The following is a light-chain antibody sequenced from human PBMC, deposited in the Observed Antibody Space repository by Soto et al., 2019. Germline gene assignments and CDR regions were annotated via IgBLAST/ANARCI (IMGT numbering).Light chain of an antibody. CDR2: WAS. CDR1: QSVLVSSMNENC. Sequence: DIVMTQSPASLAVSLGERAAIKCKSSQSVLVSSMNENCLGWYQQKPGQPPKLLIYWASTRASGVPDRFSGSWSGTDFTLTITNLQAEDLALYYCQQCYSPPWTFGQGTTVEIK. CDR3: QQCYSPPWT. V-gene: IGKV4-1*01. J-gene: IGKJ1*01.